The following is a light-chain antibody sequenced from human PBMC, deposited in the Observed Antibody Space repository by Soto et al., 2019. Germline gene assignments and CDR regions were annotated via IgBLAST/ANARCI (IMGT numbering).Light chain of an antibody. V-gene: IGLV2-14*01. CDR1: SRDVGGYNY. CDR2: DVS. Sequence: QSALTQPASVSGSPGQSITISCTGTSRDVGGYNYVSWYQQHPGKAPKLMIYDVSNRPSGVSNRFSGSKSGNTASLTISGLQAEDEADYYCSSYTGSSTYVVFGGETKLTVL. CDR3: SSYTGSSTYVV. J-gene: IGLJ2*01.